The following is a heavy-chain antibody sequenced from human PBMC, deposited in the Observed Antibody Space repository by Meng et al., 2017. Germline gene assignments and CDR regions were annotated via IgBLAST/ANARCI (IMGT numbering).Heavy chain of an antibody. J-gene: IGHJ6*02. CDR1: GGSISSYY. CDR2: IYYSGST. Sequence: SETLSLTCTVSGGSISSYYWSWIRQPPGKGLEWIGYIYYSGSTNYNPSLKSRVTISVDTSKNQFSLKLSSVTAADTAVYYCARGILAVDCYYGMDVWGQGTTVTVSS. D-gene: IGHD2/OR15-2a*01. CDR3: ARGILAVDCYYGMDV. V-gene: IGHV4-59*01.